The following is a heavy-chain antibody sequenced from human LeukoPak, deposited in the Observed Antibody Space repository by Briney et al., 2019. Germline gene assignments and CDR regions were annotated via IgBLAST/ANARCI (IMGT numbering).Heavy chain of an antibody. CDR2: IIPILGIA. CDR1: GGTFSSYA. V-gene: IGHV1-69*04. J-gene: IGHJ3*02. D-gene: IGHD3-22*01. Sequence: ASVKVSCKASGGTFSSYAISWVRQAPGQGLEWMGRIIPILGIANYAQKFQGRVTITADKSTSTAYMELSSLRSEDTAVYYCARDYRYDSSGKLSGDAFDIWGQGTMVTVSS. CDR3: ARDYRYDSSGKLSGDAFDI.